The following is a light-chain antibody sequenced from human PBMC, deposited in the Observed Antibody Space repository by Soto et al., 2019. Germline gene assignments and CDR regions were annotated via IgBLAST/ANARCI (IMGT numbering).Light chain of an antibody. Sequence: QSALTQPASVSGSPGQSITISCTGTSSDVGGYNYVSWYQSHPGEAPKLIIYDVSNRPSGVSDRFSGSKSGNTASLTISGLQAEDAADYYCSSYTSSISDVFGTGTKVTVL. CDR3: SSYTSSISDV. CDR2: DVS. V-gene: IGLV2-14*03. CDR1: SSDVGGYNY. J-gene: IGLJ1*01.